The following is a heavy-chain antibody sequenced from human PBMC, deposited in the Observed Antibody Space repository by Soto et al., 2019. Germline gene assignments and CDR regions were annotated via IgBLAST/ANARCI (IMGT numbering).Heavy chain of an antibody. Sequence: QVQLVQSGAEVKKPGSSVKVSCKDSGGTFRTYSLFWVRQAPGQGLEWMGRIIPMLGTRNYAQRFQDRVTITADKTTATAHMELSSLRSEDTALYYCTVGSWSGEVFDIWGQGTMVTVSS. CDR3: TVGSWSGEVFDI. J-gene: IGHJ3*02. V-gene: IGHV1-69*08. CDR1: GGTFRTYS. CDR2: IIPMLGTR. D-gene: IGHD2-21*01.